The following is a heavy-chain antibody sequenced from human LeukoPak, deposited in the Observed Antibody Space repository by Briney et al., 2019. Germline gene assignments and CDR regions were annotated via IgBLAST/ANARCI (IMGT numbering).Heavy chain of an antibody. J-gene: IGHJ4*02. CDR2: INPNNGGT. CDR1: GYTFTGYY. Sequence: GASVKVSCKASGYTFTGYYMHWVRQAPGQGLEWMGWINPNNGGTKYAQKFQGRVTMTRDTSISTAYMEVSRLRSDDTAVYYCGRVVRGNYYGSETDDYWGQGTLVTVSS. V-gene: IGHV1-2*02. CDR3: GRVVRGNYYGSETDDY. D-gene: IGHD3-10*01.